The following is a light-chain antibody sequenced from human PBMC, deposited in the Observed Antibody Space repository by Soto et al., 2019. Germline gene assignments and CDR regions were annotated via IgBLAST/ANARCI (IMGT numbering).Light chain of an antibody. CDR1: QTISSW. CDR3: QQSYSAPRT. Sequence: DIQMTQCPSTLSGSLGASVTIPCRASQTISSWLAWYQQKPGKAPKLLIYKASTLKSGVPSRFSGSGSGTDFTLTINSLQPEDFATYYCQQSYSAPRTFGQGTKVDIK. V-gene: IGKV1-5*03. CDR2: KAS. J-gene: IGKJ1*01.